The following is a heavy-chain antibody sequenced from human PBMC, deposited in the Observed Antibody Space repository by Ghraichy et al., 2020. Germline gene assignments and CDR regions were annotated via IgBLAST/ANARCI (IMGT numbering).Heavy chain of an antibody. Sequence: SETLSLTCTVSGGSISSGSYYWSWIRQPAGKGLEWIGRIYTSGSTNYNPSLKSRVTISVDTSKNQFSLKLSSVTAADTAVYYCARGGRGYSSSHFDYWGQGTLVTVSS. CDR1: GGSISSGSYY. D-gene: IGHD6-13*01. CDR3: ARGGRGYSSSHFDY. V-gene: IGHV4-61*02. CDR2: IYTSGST. J-gene: IGHJ4*02.